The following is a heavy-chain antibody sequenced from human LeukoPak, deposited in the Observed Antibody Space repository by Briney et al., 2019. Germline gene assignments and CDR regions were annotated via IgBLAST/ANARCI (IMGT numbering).Heavy chain of an antibody. CDR2: ISGSGGST. J-gene: IGHJ4*02. CDR3: AKPDDSSGYYYDY. D-gene: IGHD3-22*01. CDR1: GFTFSSYA. V-gene: IGHV3-23*01. Sequence: QAGGSLRLSCAASGFTFSSYAMSWVRQAPGKGLEWVSAISGSGGSTYYADSVKGRFTISRDNSKNTLYLQMNSLRAEDTAVYYCAKPDDSSGYYYDYWGQGTLVTVSS.